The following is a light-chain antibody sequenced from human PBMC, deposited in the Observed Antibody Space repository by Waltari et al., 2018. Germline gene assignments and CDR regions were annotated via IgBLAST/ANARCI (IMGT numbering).Light chain of an antibody. Sequence: DIQMTQSPSSLSASVGDTITRTCRASQDISNSLAWFQHKPANAPTSLIYAASSLQSVVPSKFRGSGSGTDFTLTISSLQPEDFATYYCQQYNSYPRTFGGGTKVEIK. J-gene: IGKJ4*01. V-gene: IGKV1-16*02. CDR1: QDISNS. CDR2: AAS. CDR3: QQYNSYPRT.